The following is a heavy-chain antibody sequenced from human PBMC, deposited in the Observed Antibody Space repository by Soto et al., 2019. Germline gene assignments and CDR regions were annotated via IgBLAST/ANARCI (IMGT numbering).Heavy chain of an antibody. V-gene: IGHV3-7*01. CDR3: ARSMGWRDAFDI. J-gene: IGHJ3*02. Sequence: EVQLVESGGGLVQPGGSLRLSCGASAFTLSSYWMTWVRQAPGKGLEWVANIKQDGSEEYYVDAVKGRVTISRDNAKNSLFLQMNSLRADDTAVYYCARSMGWRDAFDIWGQGTMVTVSS. D-gene: IGHD6-19*01. CDR1: AFTLSSYW. CDR2: IKQDGSEE.